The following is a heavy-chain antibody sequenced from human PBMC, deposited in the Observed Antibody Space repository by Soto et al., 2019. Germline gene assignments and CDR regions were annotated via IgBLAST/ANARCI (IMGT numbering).Heavy chain of an antibody. V-gene: IGHV1-8*01. Sequence: QVQLVQSGAEVKKPGASVKVSCKASGYTFTSYDINWVRQATGQGLEWMGWMNPNSGNTGYAQKFQGRVTMTRNTAISTAYMELSSLRSEDTAVYYCARDGAYYGGTLKGYYYGMDVWGQGTTVTVSS. J-gene: IGHJ6*02. CDR1: GYTFTSYD. CDR3: ARDGAYYGGTLKGYYYGMDV. CDR2: MNPNSGNT. D-gene: IGHD4-17*01.